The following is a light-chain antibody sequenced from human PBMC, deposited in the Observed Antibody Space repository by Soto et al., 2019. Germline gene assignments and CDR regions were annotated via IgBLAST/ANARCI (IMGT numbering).Light chain of an antibody. Sequence: EIVMTQSPATLSVSPGERATLSCRASQSVSSNLAWYQQKPGQAPRLLIYGASTRATGIPARFSGSGSGTEFTLTISSLQSEDFAVYYCQQRSSWPPEFSFGPGTKVDIK. J-gene: IGKJ3*01. CDR2: GAS. CDR1: QSVSSN. V-gene: IGKV3-15*01. CDR3: QQRSSWPPEFS.